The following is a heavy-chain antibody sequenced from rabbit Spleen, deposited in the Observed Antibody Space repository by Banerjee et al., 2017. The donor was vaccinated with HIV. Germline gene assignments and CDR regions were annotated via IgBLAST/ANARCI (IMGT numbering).Heavy chain of an antibody. V-gene: IGHV1S40*01. CDR1: GFIFSDNYA. CDR2: IYTGSGST. J-gene: IGHJ4*01. Sequence: QSLEESGGDLVQPGASLTLTCTASGFIFSDNYAMCWVRQAPGKGLEWIACIYTGSGSTWYASWVNGRFPISKTSSPTVTLQMTSLTAADTATYFCVRGVSNYNWAFDLWGPGTLVTVS. CDR3: VRGVSNYNWAFDL. D-gene: IGHD1-1*01.